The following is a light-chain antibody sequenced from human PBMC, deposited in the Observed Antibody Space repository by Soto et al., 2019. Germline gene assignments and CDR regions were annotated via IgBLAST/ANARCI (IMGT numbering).Light chain of an antibody. CDR1: QSVSSSY. CDR3: QQYGSSPPS. Sequence: EIVLTQSPGTLSLSPGERATLSCRASQSVSSSYLAWYQQEPGQAPRLLIYGASSRATGIPDRFSGSGSGTDFTLTISRLEPKDFAVSYCQQYGSSPPSFGQGTKVEIK. V-gene: IGKV3-20*01. CDR2: GAS. J-gene: IGKJ1*01.